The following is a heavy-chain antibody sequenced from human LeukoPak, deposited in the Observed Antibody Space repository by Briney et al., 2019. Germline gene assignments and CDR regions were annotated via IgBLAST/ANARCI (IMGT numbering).Heavy chain of an antibody. Sequence: SETLSLTCAVYGGSFSGYYWSWIRQPPGKGLEWIGEINHSGSTNYSPSLKSRVTISVDTSKNQFSLKLSSVTAADTAVYYCARVHRGYSSSWPRFDYWGQGTLVTVSS. CDR1: GGSFSGYY. CDR2: INHSGST. D-gene: IGHD6-13*01. CDR3: ARVHRGYSSSWPRFDY. J-gene: IGHJ4*02. V-gene: IGHV4-34*01.